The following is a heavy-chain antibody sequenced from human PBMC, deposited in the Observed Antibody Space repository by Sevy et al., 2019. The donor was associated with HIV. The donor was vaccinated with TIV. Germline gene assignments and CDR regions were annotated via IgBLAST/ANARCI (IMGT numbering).Heavy chain of an antibody. D-gene: IGHD2-8*01. J-gene: IGHJ4*02. V-gene: IGHV3-23*01. CDR2: LSFGCGEI. Sequence: GGSLRLSCAASRFTFSKYSMSWVRQPPGKGLEWVSTLSFGCGEINYADSVKGRFTISRDNSKSSLYLQMNNLRPEDTAVYYCAREGCTKPHDYWGQGTLVTVS. CDR3: AREGCTKPHDY. CDR1: RFTFSKYS.